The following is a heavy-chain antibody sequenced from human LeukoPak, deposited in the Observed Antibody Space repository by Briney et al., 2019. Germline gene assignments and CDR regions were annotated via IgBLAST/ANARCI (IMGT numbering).Heavy chain of an antibody. CDR3: ATDRGRYCSGGSCYFGSVSDY. D-gene: IGHD2-15*01. V-gene: IGHV1-24*01. CDR2: FDPEDGET. Sequence: ASVKVSCKVSGYTLTELSMHWVRQAPGKGLEWMGGFDPEDGETIYAQKFQGRVTMTEDTSTDTAYMELSSLRSEDTAVYYCATDRGRYCSGGSCYFGSVSDYWGQGTLVTVSS. J-gene: IGHJ4*02. CDR1: GYTLTELS.